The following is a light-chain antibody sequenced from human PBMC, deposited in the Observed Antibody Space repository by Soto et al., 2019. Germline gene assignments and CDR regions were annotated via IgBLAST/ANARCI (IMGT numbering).Light chain of an antibody. J-gene: IGLJ2*01. CDR2: SNN. V-gene: IGLV1-44*01. CDR1: SSNIGSNT. CDR3: AAWDDSLTIVV. Sequence: QSVLTQPPSASGTPGQRVTISCSGSSSNIGSNTVNWYQQLPGTAPKLLIYSNNQRPSGVPDRFSGSKSGTSASLAISGLQSEDEADYYCAAWDDSLTIVVFGGGTKVTVL.